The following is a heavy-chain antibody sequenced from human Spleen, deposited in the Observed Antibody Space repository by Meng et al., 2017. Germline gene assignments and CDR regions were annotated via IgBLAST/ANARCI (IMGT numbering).Heavy chain of an antibody. V-gene: IGHV4-61*02. J-gene: IGHJ1*01. D-gene: IGHD1-26*01. CDR2: IYTRGTT. Sequence: SETLSLTCIVSGGSITSGDCYWSWIRQPAGKGLEWIGRIYTRGTTDYNPSLNSRVTVSLDTSKNQFSLKLSSVTAADTAVYYCARGQESGNYPRGPAEYFQHWGQGTLVTVSS. CDR3: ARGQESGNYPRGPAEYFQH. CDR1: GGSITSGDCY.